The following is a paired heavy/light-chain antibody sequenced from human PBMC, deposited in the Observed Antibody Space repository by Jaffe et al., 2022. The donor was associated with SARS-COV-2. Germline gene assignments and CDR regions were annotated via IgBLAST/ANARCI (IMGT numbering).Heavy chain of an antibody. CDR1: GFTFSAHA. CDR3: ARDGQQFAPYSLDL. Sequence: QVQLVESGGGVVQPGRSLRLSCVGSGFTFSAHAVHWVRQAPGKGLEWLAQLWSGGNYKYYADSLKGRFTVSRDDSKDTAYLDMNSLSAEDTAVYYCARDGQQFAPYSLDLWGQGTTVIVSS. CDR2: LWSGGNYK. V-gene: IGHV3-33*01. D-gene: IGHD6-13*01. J-gene: IGHJ6*02.
Light chain of an antibody. V-gene: IGLV2-8*01. CDR3: NSYAGRGWV. J-gene: IGLJ3*02. Sequence: QSALTQPPSASGSLGQSVTISCTGTSSDVGGYSLVSWYQHHPGKAPKLLLYEVSQRPSGVPDRFFGSKSGNTASLTVSGLQAEDEADYYCNSYAGRGWVFGGGTKLTVL. CDR2: EVS. CDR1: SSDVGGYSL.